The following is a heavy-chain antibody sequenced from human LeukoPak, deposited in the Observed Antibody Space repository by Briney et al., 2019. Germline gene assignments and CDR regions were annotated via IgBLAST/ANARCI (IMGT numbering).Heavy chain of an antibody. CDR2: ISSSSSYI. CDR1: GFTFSSYS. Sequence: PGGSLRLSRAASGFTFSSYSMNWVRQAPGKGLEWVSSISSSSSYIYYADSVKGRFTISRDNAKNSLYLQMNSLRAEDTAVYYCAREYYDSNSYYYGMDVWGQGTTVTVSS. V-gene: IGHV3-21*01. J-gene: IGHJ6*02. CDR3: AREYYDSNSYYYGMDV. D-gene: IGHD3-22*01.